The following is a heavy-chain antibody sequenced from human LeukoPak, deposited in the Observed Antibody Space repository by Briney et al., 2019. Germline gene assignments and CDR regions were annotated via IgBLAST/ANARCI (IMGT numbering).Heavy chain of an antibody. J-gene: IGHJ4*02. Sequence: SETLSLTCTVSGGSISSYYWSWIRRPPGKGLEWIGYIYYSGSTNYNPSLKSRVTTSVDTSKNQFSLKLSSVTAADTAVYYCARHPSYYDFWSGYYYFDYWGQGTLVTVSS. D-gene: IGHD3-3*01. CDR3: ARHPSYYDFWSGYYYFDY. CDR1: GGSISSYY. V-gene: IGHV4-59*08. CDR2: IYYSGST.